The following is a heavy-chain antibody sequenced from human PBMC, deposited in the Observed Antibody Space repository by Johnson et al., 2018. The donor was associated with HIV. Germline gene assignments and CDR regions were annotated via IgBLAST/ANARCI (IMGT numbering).Heavy chain of an antibody. Sequence: QVQLVESWGGVVQPGGSLRLSCAASGFTFSSYGMHWVRQAPGKGLEWVAVISYDGSNEFYADSVKGRFTISRDNSKNTLYLQMNSLRAEDTAVYYCAALGQYAFDIWGQVTMVTVSS. CDR3: AALGQYAFDI. CDR2: ISYDGSNE. J-gene: IGHJ3*02. CDR1: GFTFSSYG. V-gene: IGHV3-30*19.